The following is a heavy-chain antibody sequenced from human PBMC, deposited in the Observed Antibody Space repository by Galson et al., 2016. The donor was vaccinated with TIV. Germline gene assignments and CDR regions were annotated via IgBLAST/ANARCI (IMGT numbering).Heavy chain of an antibody. V-gene: IGHV3-49*03. CDR2: ITSKTYGATT. CDR3: TRTAMGSTRNAFDV. J-gene: IGHJ6*02. CDR1: GFTFGHYA. D-gene: IGHD1-1*01. Sequence: SLRLSCAASGFTFGHYAVNWFRQAPGKGLEWVGFITSKTYGATTEYAASVKGRFTISRDDSRNIASLQMNSLKTEDTAVYYCTRTAMGSTRNAFDVWGQGTTVTVSS.